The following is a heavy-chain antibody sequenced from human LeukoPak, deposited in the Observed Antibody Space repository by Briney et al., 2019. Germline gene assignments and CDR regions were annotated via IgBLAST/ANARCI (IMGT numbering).Heavy chain of an antibody. D-gene: IGHD3-3*01. V-gene: IGHV3-48*03. CDR3: ARDGIFVFDSRFLEWLPQNYYYGMDV. J-gene: IGHJ6*02. CDR1: GFTFSSYE. CDR2: ISSSGSTI. Sequence: GGSLRLSCAASGFTFSSYEMNWVRQAPGKGLEWVSYISSSGSTIYYADSVKGRFTISRDNAKNSPYLQMNSLRAEDTAVYYCARDGIFVFDSRFLEWLPQNYYYGMDVWGQGTTVTVSS.